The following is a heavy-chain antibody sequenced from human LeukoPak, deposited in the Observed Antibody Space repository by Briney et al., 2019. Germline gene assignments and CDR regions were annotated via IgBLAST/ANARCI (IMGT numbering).Heavy chain of an antibody. CDR1: GGSISSSSYY. J-gene: IGHJ4*02. V-gene: IGHV4-39*07. CDR2: IYYSGST. D-gene: IGHD3-10*01. CDR3: ARDISGY. Sequence: KPSETLSLTCTVSGGSISSSSYYWGWIRQPPGKGLEWIGSIYYSGSTYYNPSLKSRVTISVDTSKNQFSLKLSSVTAADTVVYYCARDISGYWGQGTLVTVSS.